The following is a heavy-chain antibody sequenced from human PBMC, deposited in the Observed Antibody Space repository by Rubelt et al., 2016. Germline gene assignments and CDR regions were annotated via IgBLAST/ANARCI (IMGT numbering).Heavy chain of an antibody. CDR3: ATALDSYLQFDF. CDR1: GGTFSNYA. Sequence: QVQLVQSGAEVKKPGSSVKVSCKASGGTFSNYAISWVRQAPGQGLEWLGWISGYNGNPNYAQKFQGRVIVTTDTSPSTAYMELRGLRSDDTAVYYCATALDSYLQFDFWGQGTLVTVSS. V-gene: IGHV1-18*01. J-gene: IGHJ4*02. CDR2: ISGYNGNP. D-gene: IGHD3-16*02.